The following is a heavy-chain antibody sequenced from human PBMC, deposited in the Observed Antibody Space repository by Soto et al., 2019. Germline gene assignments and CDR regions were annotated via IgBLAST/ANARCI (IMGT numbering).Heavy chain of an antibody. CDR1: GGSFSGYY. CDR2: INHSGST. J-gene: IGHJ4*02. V-gene: IGHV4-34*01. Sequence: SETLSLTCAVYGGSFSGYYWSWIRQPPGKGLEWIGEINHSGSTNYNPSLKSRVTISVDTSKNQFSLKLSSVTAADTAVYYCARDSYYYGSGSTWGQGTLVTVSS. D-gene: IGHD3-10*01. CDR3: ARDSYYYGSGST.